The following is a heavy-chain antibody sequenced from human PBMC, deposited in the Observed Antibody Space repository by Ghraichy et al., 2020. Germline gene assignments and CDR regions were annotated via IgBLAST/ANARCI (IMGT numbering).Heavy chain of an antibody. Sequence: SETLSLTCTVSGGSISSYYWSWIRQPPGKGLEWIGYIYYSGSTNYNPSLKSRVTISVDTSKNQFSLKLSSVTAADTAVYYCARDTTVVTPRGRYNWFDPWGQGTLVTVSS. D-gene: IGHD4-23*01. CDR2: IYYSGST. V-gene: IGHV4-59*01. J-gene: IGHJ5*02. CDR1: GGSISSYY. CDR3: ARDTTVVTPRGRYNWFDP.